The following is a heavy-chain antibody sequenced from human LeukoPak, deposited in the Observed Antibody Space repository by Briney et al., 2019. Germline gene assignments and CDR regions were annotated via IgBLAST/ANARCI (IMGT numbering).Heavy chain of an antibody. CDR3: ANLCGGDCYGAFDI. D-gene: IGHD2-21*02. V-gene: IGHV3-23*01. J-gene: IGHJ3*02. CDR2: ISGSGGST. CDR1: GFTFNSYA. Sequence: GGSLRLSCATSGFTFNSYAMSWVRQAPGKGLEWVSAISGSGGSTYYADSVKGRFTISRDNSKNTLYLQMNSLRAEDTAVYYCANLCGGDCYGAFDIWGQGTMVTVSS.